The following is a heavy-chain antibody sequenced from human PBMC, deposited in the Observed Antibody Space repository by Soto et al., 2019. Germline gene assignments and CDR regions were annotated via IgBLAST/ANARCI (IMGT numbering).Heavy chain of an antibody. V-gene: IGHV3-21*01. Sequence: GGSLRLSCAASGFTFSSYSMNWVRQAPGKGLEWVSSISSSSSYIYYADSVKGRFTISRDNAKNSLYLQMNSLRTEDTAVYYCARDRPLINYGDDEDLFDYWGQGTLVTVSS. CDR2: ISSSSSYI. J-gene: IGHJ4*02. CDR1: GFTFSSYS. CDR3: ARDRPLINYGDDEDLFDY. D-gene: IGHD4-17*01.